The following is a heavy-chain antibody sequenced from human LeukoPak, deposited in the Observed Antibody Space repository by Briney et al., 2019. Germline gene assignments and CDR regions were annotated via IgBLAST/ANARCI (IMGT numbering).Heavy chain of an antibody. CDR1: GYTFTSYY. D-gene: IGHD3-22*01. J-gene: IGHJ4*02. CDR2: INPSGGST. Sequence: GASVKVSCKASGYTFTSYYMHWVLQAPGQGLEWMGIINPSGGSTSYAQKFQGRVTMTRDTSTSTVYMELSSLRSDDTAVYYCTRSDYDTSGEFDCWGQGTLVSVSS. CDR3: TRSDYDTSGEFDC. V-gene: IGHV1-46*01.